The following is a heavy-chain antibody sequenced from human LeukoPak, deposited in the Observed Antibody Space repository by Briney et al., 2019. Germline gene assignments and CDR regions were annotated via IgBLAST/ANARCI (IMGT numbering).Heavy chain of an antibody. CDR1: GGPISSSSYY. CDR3: ARDHRVVPAAIDWFDP. V-gene: IGHV4-39*07. J-gene: IGHJ5*02. CDR2: IYYSGST. D-gene: IGHD2-2*02. Sequence: SETLSLTCTVSGGPISSSSYYWGWIRQPPGKGLEWIGSIYYSGSTYYNPSLKSRVTISVDTSKNQFSLKLSSVTAADTAVYYCARDHRVVPAAIDWFDPWGQGTLVTVSS.